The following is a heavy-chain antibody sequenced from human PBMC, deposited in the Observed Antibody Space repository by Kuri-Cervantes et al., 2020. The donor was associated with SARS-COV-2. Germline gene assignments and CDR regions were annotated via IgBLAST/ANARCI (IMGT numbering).Heavy chain of an antibody. D-gene: IGHD3-3*01. CDR1: GGSFSGYY. J-gene: IGHJ6*03. Sequence: SQTLSLTCAVYGGSFSGYYWSWIRQPPGKGLEWVGEINHSGSTNYNPSLKSRVTISVDTSKNQFSLKLSSVTAADTAVYYCARRGNDFWSGYYSLDYYYMDVWGKGTTVTVSS. CDR3: ARRGNDFWSGYYSLDYYYMDV. CDR2: INHSGST. V-gene: IGHV4-34*01.